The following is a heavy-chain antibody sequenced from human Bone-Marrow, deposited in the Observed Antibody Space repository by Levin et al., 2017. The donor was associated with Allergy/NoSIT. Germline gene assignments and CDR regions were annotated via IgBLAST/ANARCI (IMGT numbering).Heavy chain of an antibody. J-gene: IGHJ4*02. CDR2: ISGSGGST. V-gene: IGHV3-23*01. Sequence: HPGGSLRLSCAASGFTFSSYAMSWVRQAPGKGLEWVSAISGSGGSTYYADSVKGRFTISRDNSKNTLYLQMNSLRAEDTAVYYCANGLQQLGTQNFDYWGQGTLVTVSS. CDR3: ANGLQQLGTQNFDY. CDR1: GFTFSSYA. D-gene: IGHD6-13*01.